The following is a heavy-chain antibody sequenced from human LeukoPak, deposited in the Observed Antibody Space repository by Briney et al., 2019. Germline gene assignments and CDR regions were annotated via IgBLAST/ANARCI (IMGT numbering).Heavy chain of an antibody. CDR3: AGGYSGYDPPSGMDV. V-gene: IGHV1-18*04. J-gene: IGHJ6*02. CDR2: ISAYNGNT. Sequence: ASVKVSCKASGYTFTGYYLHWVRQAPGQGLEWMGWISAYNGNTNYAQKLQGRVAMTTDTSTSTAYMELRSLRSGDTAVYYCAGGYSGYDPPSGMDVWGQGTTVTVSS. CDR1: GYTFTGYY. D-gene: IGHD5-12*01.